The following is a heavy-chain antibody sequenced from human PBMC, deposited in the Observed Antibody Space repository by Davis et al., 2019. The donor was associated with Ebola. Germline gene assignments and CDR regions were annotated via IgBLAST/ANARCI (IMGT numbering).Heavy chain of an antibody. CDR1: GFTFSSYW. J-gene: IGHJ4*02. D-gene: IGHD6-13*01. V-gene: IGHV3-7*01. Sequence: GGSLRLSCAASGFTFSSYWMSWVRQAPGKGLEWVANIKETGSEKYYVDSVKGRFTISRDNAKNALYLQMNSLRAEDTAVYYCVQQVDSHFDYWGQGTLLTVSS. CDR3: VQQVDSHFDY. CDR2: IKETGSEK.